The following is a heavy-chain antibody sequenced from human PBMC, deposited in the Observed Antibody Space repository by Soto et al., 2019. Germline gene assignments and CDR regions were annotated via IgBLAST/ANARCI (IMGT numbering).Heavy chain of an antibody. CDR3: VRGNCSSPNCYSFSGYYGIDV. V-gene: IGHV4-4*07. J-gene: IGHJ6*02. D-gene: IGHD2-2*01. CDR2: IYTSGST. CDR1: GGSISSYY. Sequence: TAETLSLTCTVSGGSISSYYWSWIRQHAGKGLEWIGRIYTSGSTNYNPSLKSRVTMSLDTSKNQFSLKLTSVTAADTALYYCVRGNCSSPNCYSFSGYYGIDVWGQGTTVTVSS.